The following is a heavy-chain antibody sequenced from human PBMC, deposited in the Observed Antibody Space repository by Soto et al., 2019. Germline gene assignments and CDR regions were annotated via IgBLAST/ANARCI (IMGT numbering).Heavy chain of an antibody. V-gene: IGHV3-30*18. CDR3: AKDRSGYDSSGYYNY. D-gene: IGHD3-22*01. CDR1: GFTFSSYG. CDR2: ISYDGSNK. Sequence: QVQLVESGGGVVQPGRSLRLSCAASGFTFSSYGMHWFRQAPGKGLEWVAVISYDGSNKYYADSVKGRFTISRDNSKNTLYLQMNSLRAEDTAVYYCAKDRSGYDSSGYYNYWGQGTLVTVSS. J-gene: IGHJ4*02.